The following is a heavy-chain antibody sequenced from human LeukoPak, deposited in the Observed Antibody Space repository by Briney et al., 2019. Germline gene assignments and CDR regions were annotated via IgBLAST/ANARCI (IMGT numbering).Heavy chain of an antibody. CDR3: ARGIAAAGTTSSYYFDY. CDR2: IYYSGST. CDR1: GGSISIGDYY. D-gene: IGHD6-13*01. Sequence: SQTLSLTCTVSGGSISIGDYYWSWIRQPPGKGLELIGYIYYSGSTYYNPSLKSRVTISVDTSKNQFSLKLSSVTAADTAVYYCARGIAAAGTTSSYYFDYWGQGTLVTVSS. V-gene: IGHV4-30-4*01. J-gene: IGHJ4*02.